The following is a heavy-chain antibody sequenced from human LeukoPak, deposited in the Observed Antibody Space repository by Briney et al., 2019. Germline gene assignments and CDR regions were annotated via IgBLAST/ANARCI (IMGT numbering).Heavy chain of an antibody. V-gene: IGHV3-23*01. Sequence: GGSLRLSCAASGFTFSSYAMSWVRQAPGKGLEWVSAISGSGGSTYYADSVKGRFTISRANSKNTLYLQMNSLRAEDTAVYYCAKDGPDDFWTGYDYRGQGTLVTVSS. J-gene: IGHJ4*02. CDR1: GFTFSSYA. CDR3: AKDGPDDFWTGYDY. D-gene: IGHD3-3*01. CDR2: ISGSGGST.